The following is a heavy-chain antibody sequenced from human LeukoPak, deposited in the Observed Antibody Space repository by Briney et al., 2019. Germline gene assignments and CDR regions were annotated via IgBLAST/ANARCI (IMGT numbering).Heavy chain of an antibody. CDR3: ARLRITGKLQRWYIDV. CDR2: IYYSGST. J-gene: IGHJ2*01. V-gene: IGHV4-39*01. CDR1: GGSLSSSYYD. D-gene: IGHD2-8*02. Sequence: SETLSLTCTVSGGSLSSSYYDWGWIRQPPGKGLEYIGNIYYSGSTYYNPSLKSRVTISVDTSKTQFSLKLNSVTAADTAVYYCARLRITGKLQRWYIDVWSGGTLVTVSS.